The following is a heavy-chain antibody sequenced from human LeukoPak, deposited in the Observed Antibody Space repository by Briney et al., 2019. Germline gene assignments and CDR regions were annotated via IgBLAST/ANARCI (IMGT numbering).Heavy chain of an antibody. Sequence: PGGSLRLSCAASGFTFSSHSMDWVRQAPGKGLEWVSSISSSSNNIYYADSVKGRFTISRDNGKNSLYLRMNSLRAEDTAVYYCVYGGGYFQHWGQGTLVTVSS. D-gene: IGHD4-23*01. CDR2: ISSSSNNI. J-gene: IGHJ1*01. CDR1: GFTFSSHS. CDR3: VYGGGYFQH. V-gene: IGHV3-21*01.